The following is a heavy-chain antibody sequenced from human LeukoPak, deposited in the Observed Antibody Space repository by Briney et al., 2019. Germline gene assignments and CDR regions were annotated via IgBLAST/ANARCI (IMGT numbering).Heavy chain of an antibody. J-gene: IGHJ4*02. V-gene: IGHV3-30*01. CDR2: ISYDGSNK. D-gene: IGHD3-22*01. Sequence: ARSLGLSCLAYGLTFSSYAMHWLRQAAGKGIEWVAVISYDGSNKYYADSVKGRFTISRDNSKNTLYLQTNSLRALYTAVYYCARDPYSSSWYTYYYDSSGYYFDYWGQGTLVTVSS. CDR3: ARDPYSSSWYTYYYDSSGYYFDY. CDR1: GLTFSSYA.